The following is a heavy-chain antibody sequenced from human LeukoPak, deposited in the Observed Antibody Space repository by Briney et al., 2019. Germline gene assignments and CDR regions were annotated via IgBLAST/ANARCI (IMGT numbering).Heavy chain of an antibody. J-gene: IGHJ6*02. V-gene: IGHV4-4*07. D-gene: IGHD3-10*01. CDR3: VRAGTYGVRAVISPDV. CDR2: FYPSGFT. CDR1: GGSISNYY. Sequence: SETLSLTCTVSGGSISNYYWSWIRQPAGKGLEWIGRFYPSGFTNYNPSLMGRVTMSVDTSKNQFSQRLTSVTAADTALYYCVRAGTYGVRAVISPDVWGQGTTVTVSS.